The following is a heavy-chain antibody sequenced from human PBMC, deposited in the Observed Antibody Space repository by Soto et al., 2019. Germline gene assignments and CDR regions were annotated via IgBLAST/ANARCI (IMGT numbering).Heavy chain of an antibody. CDR1: GFTFSSYA. Sequence: GGSLRLSCAASGFTFSSYAMHWVRQAPGKGLEWVAVISYDGSNKYYADSVKGRFTISRDNSKNTLYLQMNSLRAEDTAVYYCARDMMRYSYGPFDYWGQGTLVTVS. J-gene: IGHJ4*02. CDR3: ARDMMRYSYGPFDY. D-gene: IGHD5-18*01. CDR2: ISYDGSNK. V-gene: IGHV3-30-3*01.